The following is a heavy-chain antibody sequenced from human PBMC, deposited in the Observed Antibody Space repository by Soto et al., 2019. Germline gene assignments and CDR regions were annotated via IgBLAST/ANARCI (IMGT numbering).Heavy chain of an antibody. CDR2: ISYSGTT. Sequence: QVQLQESGRGLVKPSETLSLTCTVSGGSINNFNWSWIRQPPGKGLEWIGYISYSGTTNYNASLKSRVTISADTSKTQFSLKLSSVTAADTAVYYCARHQGGTTYDYWGQGTLVTVSS. CDR1: GGSINNFN. D-gene: IGHD1-1*01. V-gene: IGHV4-59*08. CDR3: ARHQGGTTYDY. J-gene: IGHJ4*02.